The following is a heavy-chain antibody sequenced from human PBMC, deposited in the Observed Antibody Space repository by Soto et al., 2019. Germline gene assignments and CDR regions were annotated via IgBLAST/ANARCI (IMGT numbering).Heavy chain of an antibody. CDR2: ISGSGGST. Sequence: GGSLRLSCAASGFTFSTYAMSWVRQTPGKGLEWVSAISGSGGSTYYADSVKGWFTISRDNSKKTLYLQMNSLRAEDTAVYYCAKDAMSHAFDIWGQGTMVTVTS. J-gene: IGHJ3*02. CDR3: AKDAMSHAFDI. CDR1: GFTFSTYA. V-gene: IGHV3-23*01.